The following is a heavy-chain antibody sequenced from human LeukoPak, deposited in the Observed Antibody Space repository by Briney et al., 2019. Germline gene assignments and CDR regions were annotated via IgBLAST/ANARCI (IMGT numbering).Heavy chain of an antibody. Sequence: GGSLRLACAVSGFTFSDYTMTWVRQAPGKGLEWVSYISTSSSTIYYADSVKGRFTISRDNTKNALYLQMNSLRAEDTAVYYCARVPSGYTLGYGYYYYMDVWGKGTTVTVSS. D-gene: IGHD5-18*01. J-gene: IGHJ6*03. V-gene: IGHV3-48*04. CDR2: ISTSSSTI. CDR1: GFTFSDYT. CDR3: ARVPSGYTLGYGYYYYMDV.